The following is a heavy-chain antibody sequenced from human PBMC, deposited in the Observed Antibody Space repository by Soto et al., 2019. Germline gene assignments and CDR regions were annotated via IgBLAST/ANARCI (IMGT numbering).Heavy chain of an antibody. CDR3: ARDRLRGYDSSGFYS. V-gene: IGHV1-18*01. CDR1: GYTFTNFG. D-gene: IGHD3-22*01. Sequence: ASVKVSCKASGYTFTNFGISWVRQAPGQGLEWMGWIDPSDGNRNFAQKFEDRVTMTTATSTNTVFLELRSLKSDDTAIYYCARDRLRGYDSSGFYSWGQRTMVTVSS. J-gene: IGHJ4*02. CDR2: IDPSDGNR.